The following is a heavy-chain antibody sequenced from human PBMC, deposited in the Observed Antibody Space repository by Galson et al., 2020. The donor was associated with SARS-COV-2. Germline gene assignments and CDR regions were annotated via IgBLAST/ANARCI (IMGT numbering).Heavy chain of an antibody. CDR1: GHSITSSSW. J-gene: IGHJ4*02. CDR2: IYYSGST. CDR3: ARSSPYFRTGFCSGGKCPGPVDY. Sequence: ASETLSLTCGVSGHSITSSSWWGWIRQSPGKGLEWIAYIYYSGSTYYNPSLKSRVTVSVDTSRNQFSLKLRSVTAVDTAVYYCARSSPYFRTGFCSGGKCPGPVDYWGQGTLVTVSS. V-gene: IGHV4-28*01. D-gene: IGHD2-15*01.